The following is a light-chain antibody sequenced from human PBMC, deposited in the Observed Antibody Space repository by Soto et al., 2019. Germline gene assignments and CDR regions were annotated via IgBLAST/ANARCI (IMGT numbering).Light chain of an antibody. V-gene: IGKV2-28*01. CDR2: LGS. Sequence: DIVMTQSPLSLPVTPGEPASISCRSSQSLLHRNGNNHLDWYLQKPVQSPQLLIYLGSNRASGVPDRFSGSGSGTDFTLKISRVETEDVGVYYCMQALQTPLTFGGGTKVEI. CDR3: MQALQTPLT. CDR1: QSLLHRNGNNH. J-gene: IGKJ4*01.